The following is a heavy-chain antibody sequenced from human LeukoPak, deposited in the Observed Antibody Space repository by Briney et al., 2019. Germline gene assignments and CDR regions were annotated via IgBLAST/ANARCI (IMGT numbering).Heavy chain of an antibody. CDR1: GASMSSNY. D-gene: IGHD6-19*01. V-gene: IGHV4-4*09. CDR2: IYHSGNT. CDR3: ASTRRAAVAGRFDP. J-gene: IGHJ5*02. Sequence: SETLSLTCNVSGASMSSNYWSWIRQPPGKGLEWIGYIYHSGNTNYSPSLESRATMSVDESKKQFSLRVHFVSAADTAVYYCASTRRAAVAGRFDPWGQGTLVSVSS.